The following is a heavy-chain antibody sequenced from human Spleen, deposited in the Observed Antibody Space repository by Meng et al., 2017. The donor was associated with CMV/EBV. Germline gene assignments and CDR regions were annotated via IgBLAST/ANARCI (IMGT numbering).Heavy chain of an antibody. Sequence: ASVTVSCKASGYTFTAYFIHWVRQAPGQGLEWMGWISAYNGNVNYAQNLQGRITMTTDTSTFTAYMELRSLTSDDTAVYYCARDFLSPSTIALPGRNWLDPWGQGTLVTVSS. CDR2: ISAYNGNV. D-gene: IGHD6-19*01. CDR3: ARDFLSPSTIALPGRNWLDP. V-gene: IGHV1-18*04. CDR1: GYTFTAYF. J-gene: IGHJ5*02.